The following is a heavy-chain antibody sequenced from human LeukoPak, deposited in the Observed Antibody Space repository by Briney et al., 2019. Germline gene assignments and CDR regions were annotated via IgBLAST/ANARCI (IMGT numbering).Heavy chain of an antibody. Sequence: GGSLRLSCAASGFTFSSYGMHWVRQAPGKGLEWVAVISKDGSDKYYPGSVRGRFTISRDNSKNTIYLQMDSLRAEDTAIYYCARNYWWNYDYWGQGTLVTVSS. J-gene: IGHJ4*02. CDR3: ARNYWWNYDY. D-gene: IGHD1-7*01. V-gene: IGHV3-30*03. CDR2: ISKDGSDK. CDR1: GFTFSSYG.